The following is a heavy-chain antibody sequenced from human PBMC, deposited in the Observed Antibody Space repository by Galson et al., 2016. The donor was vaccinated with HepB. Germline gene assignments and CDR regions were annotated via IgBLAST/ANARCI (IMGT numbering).Heavy chain of an antibody. V-gene: IGHV1-69*13. CDR1: GGFFSNYA. CDR3: ARVDWRELKRVFEY. D-gene: IGHD1-26*01. J-gene: IGHJ4*02. CDR2: LIPVIGTS. Sequence: SVKVSCKASGGFFSNYAIDWVRQAPGQGLEWMGGLIPVIGTSKVAQKFQGRLTITADESTSTAYMELSSLRSEDTAVYYCARVDWRELKRVFEYWGQGTLVTVSS.